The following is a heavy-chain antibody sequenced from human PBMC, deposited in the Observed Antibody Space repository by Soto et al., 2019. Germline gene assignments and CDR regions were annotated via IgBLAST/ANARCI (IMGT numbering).Heavy chain of an antibody. CDR1: GYTFTGYY. D-gene: IGHD1-26*01. J-gene: IGHJ6*02. V-gene: IGHV1-2*04. Sequence: QVQLVQSGAEVKKPGASVKVSCKASGYTFTGYYMHWVRQAPGQGLEWMGWINPNSGGANYAQKFQGWVTMTRDTSISTAYMELSRLRSDDTAVYYCARDRSWRGRVDYYYYGMDVWGQGTTVTVSS. CDR2: INPNSGGA. CDR3: ARDRSWRGRVDYYYYGMDV.